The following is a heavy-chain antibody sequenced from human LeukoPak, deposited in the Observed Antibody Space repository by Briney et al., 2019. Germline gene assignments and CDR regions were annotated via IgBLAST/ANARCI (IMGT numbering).Heavy chain of an antibody. CDR3: AKLGAYISSGYGFVDF. CDR2: IQSSDGDT. Sequence: GESLKISCKGSGYSFTNYWIGWVRQMPGQGMEWMGIIQSSDGDTRSSPSSQGHVTLSVDKTISTAYLQWSSLKASDTAMYYCAKLGAYISSGYGFVDFWGQGTLVTVSS. V-gene: IGHV5-51*01. CDR1: GYSFTNYW. J-gene: IGHJ4*02. D-gene: IGHD6-13*01.